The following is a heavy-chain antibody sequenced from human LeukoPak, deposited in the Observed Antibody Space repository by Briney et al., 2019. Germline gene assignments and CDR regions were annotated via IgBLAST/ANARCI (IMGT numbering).Heavy chain of an antibody. J-gene: IGHJ4*02. CDR1: EFTFSTYG. Sequence: GGSLRLSCAASEFTFSTYGMHWVRQAPGKGLEWVTFIRYDGNNKYYADSVKGRFTISRDNSKNTLYLQMNSLRAEDTAVYFCAKEIWPTVTTPGWTYFDYWGQGALVTVSS. CDR2: IRYDGNNK. D-gene: IGHD4-17*01. V-gene: IGHV3-30*02. CDR3: AKEIWPTVTTPGWTYFDY.